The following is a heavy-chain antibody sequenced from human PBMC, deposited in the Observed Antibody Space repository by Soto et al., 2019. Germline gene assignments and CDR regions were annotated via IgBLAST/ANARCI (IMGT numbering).Heavy chain of an antibody. V-gene: IGHV3-33*01. Sequence: PGGSLRLSCAASGFTFSTYGMHWVRQAPGEGLEWVAVIWNDGSNKYYADSVKGRFTISRDNSRNTLYLQMHSLRAEDTALYYCARDYDSSGYYLGPFDYWGQGTLVTVSS. CDR3: ARDYDSSGYYLGPFDY. J-gene: IGHJ4*02. CDR2: IWNDGSNK. D-gene: IGHD3-22*01. CDR1: GFTFSTYG.